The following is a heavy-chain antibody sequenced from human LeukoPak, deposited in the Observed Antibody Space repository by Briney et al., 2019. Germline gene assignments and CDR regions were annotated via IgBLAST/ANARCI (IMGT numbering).Heavy chain of an antibody. D-gene: IGHD3-3*01. V-gene: IGHV1-69*01. Sequence: SVKVSCKASGGTFSSYAISWVRQAPGQGLEWMGGIIPIFGTANYAQKFQGRVTITADESTSTAYMELSSLRSEDTAVYYCARDVSYDFWSGYSPDYWGQGTLVTVSS. J-gene: IGHJ4*02. CDR2: IIPIFGTA. CDR1: GGTFSSYA. CDR3: ARDVSYDFWSGYSPDY.